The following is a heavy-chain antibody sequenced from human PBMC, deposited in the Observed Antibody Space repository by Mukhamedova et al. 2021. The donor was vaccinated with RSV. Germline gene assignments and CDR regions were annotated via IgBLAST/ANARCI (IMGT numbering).Heavy chain of an antibody. J-gene: IGHJ3*01. D-gene: IGHD5-18*01. CDR1: GFTFSSYA. Sequence: GFTFSSYAMHWVRQAPGKGLEWVAVISYDGSNKYFADSVKGRFTISRDNSKNTLYLQMNSLRAEDTAVYYCARGRYSYGGADAFD. CDR3: ARGRYSYGGADAFD. CDR2: ISYDGSNK. V-gene: IGHV3-30*04.